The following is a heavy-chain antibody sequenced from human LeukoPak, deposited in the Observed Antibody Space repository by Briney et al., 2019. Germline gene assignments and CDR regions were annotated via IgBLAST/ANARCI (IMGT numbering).Heavy chain of an antibody. CDR2: ISGSGGST. Sequence: GGSLRLSCGASGFTIRRYSMRWVRDPSTRGRVEVSAISGSGGSTYYADSVKGRLTISRDNSKNTLYPQMNRPRSEDPAVLYCAKDGYGSSGPYYFDDWGQGTLVTVSS. J-gene: IGHJ4*02. D-gene: IGHD3-22*01. V-gene: IGHV3-23*01. CDR3: AKDGYGSSGPYYFDD. CDR1: GFTIRRYS.